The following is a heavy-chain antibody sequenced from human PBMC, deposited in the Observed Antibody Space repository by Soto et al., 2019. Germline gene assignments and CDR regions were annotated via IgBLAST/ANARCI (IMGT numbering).Heavy chain of an antibody. V-gene: IGHV1-18*04. D-gene: IGHD2-15*01. CDR2: ISVYNGNT. CDR3: GRLAYCSGSNCYYYGMDA. J-gene: IGHJ6*02. CDR1: GYTFISYG. Sequence: ASVKVSCKASGYTFISYGISWVRQAPGQGLEWMGWISVYNGNTNYAQKFQGRVTMTTDTSTSTAYMELRSLRSDDTAVYYCGRLAYCSGSNCYYYGMDAWGQGTTVTVSS.